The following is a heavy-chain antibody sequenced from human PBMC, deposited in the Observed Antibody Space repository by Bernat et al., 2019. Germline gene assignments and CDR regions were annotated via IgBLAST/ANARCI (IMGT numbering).Heavy chain of an antibody. CDR2: ISGGGGNT. J-gene: IGHJ4*02. Sequence: EVQLVESGGGSVQPGGSLRLSCAASGFTFSSYGMIWVRQAPGKGPEWVSTISGGGGNTHYGDSVKGRFTISRENSKNTLFLQMNSLRAEDTAVYYCAIEPPHYDFWIGSNYWGQGTLVTVSS. CDR3: AIEPPHYDFWIGSNY. V-gene: IGHV3-23*04. CDR1: GFTFSSYG. D-gene: IGHD3-3*01.